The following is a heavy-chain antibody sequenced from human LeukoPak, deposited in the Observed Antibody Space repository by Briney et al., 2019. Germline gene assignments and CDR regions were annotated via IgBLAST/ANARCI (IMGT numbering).Heavy chain of an antibody. V-gene: IGHV1-69*05. J-gene: IGHJ4*02. CDR3: ARVTAAGYFDY. D-gene: IGHD6-13*01. Sequence: GASVKVSCKASGYTFTSYYMHWVRQAPGQGLEWMGRIIPIFGTANYAQKFQGRVTITTDESTSTAYMELSSLRSEDTAVYYCARVTAAGYFDYWGQGTLVTASS. CDR1: GYTFTSYY. CDR2: IIPIFGTA.